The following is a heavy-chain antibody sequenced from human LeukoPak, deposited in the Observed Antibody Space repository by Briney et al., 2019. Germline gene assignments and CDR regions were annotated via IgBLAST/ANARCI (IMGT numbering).Heavy chain of an antibody. D-gene: IGHD6-19*01. Sequence: GGSLRLSCAASGFTFSTYCMSWVRQAPGKGREWVATINQEGSEKDYVDSVKGRFTISRDNDKNSLYLQMNSLRAEDTAVYYCTRDGDSSGWYGFDYWGQGTLVTVSS. CDR3: TRDGDSSGWYGFDY. J-gene: IGHJ4*02. CDR1: GFTFSTYC. CDR2: INQEGSEK. V-gene: IGHV3-7*01.